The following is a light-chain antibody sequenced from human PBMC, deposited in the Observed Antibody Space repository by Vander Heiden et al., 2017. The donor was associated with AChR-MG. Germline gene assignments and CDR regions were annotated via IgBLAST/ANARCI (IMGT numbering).Light chain of an antibody. CDR2: GAS. V-gene: IGKV3-20*01. CDR3: QQDGNLPET. Sequence: EIVLTQSPGTLSLSPGERATLSCRASQSVRNNFLAWYQQRPGQAPRPLIYGASTRATGIPDRFSGSGSGTDFTLTISRLEPEDFAVYYCQQDGNLPETFGQGTKVEIK. J-gene: IGKJ1*01. CDR1: QSVRNNF.